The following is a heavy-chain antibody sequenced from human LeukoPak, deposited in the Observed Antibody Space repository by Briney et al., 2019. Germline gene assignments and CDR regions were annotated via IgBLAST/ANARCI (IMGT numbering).Heavy chain of an antibody. CDR2: ISGSGGST. V-gene: IGHV3-23*01. Sequence: GGSLRLSCAASGFTFSSYVMSWVRQAPGKGLEWVSAISGSGGSTYYADSVKGRFTISRDNSKNTLYLQMNSLRAEDTAVYYCAKDGDRAITFGGVIVIPVFDYWGQGTLVTVSS. CDR3: AKDGDRAITFGGVIVIPVFDY. J-gene: IGHJ4*02. D-gene: IGHD3-16*02. CDR1: GFTFSSYV.